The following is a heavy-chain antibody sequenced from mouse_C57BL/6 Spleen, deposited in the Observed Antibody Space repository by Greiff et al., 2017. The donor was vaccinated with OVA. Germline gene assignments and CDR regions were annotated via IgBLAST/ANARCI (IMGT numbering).Heavy chain of an antibody. CDR2: IYPGDGDT. Sequence: VQLQQSGPELVKPGASVKISCKASGYALSSSWMNWVKQRPGKGLEWIGRIYPGDGDTNYNGKFKGKATLTADKSSSTAYMQLSSLTSEDSAVYFCARGGEDYYAMDYWGQGTSVTVSS. V-gene: IGHV1-82*01. CDR1: GYALSSSW. J-gene: IGHJ4*01. CDR3: ARGGEDYYAMDY.